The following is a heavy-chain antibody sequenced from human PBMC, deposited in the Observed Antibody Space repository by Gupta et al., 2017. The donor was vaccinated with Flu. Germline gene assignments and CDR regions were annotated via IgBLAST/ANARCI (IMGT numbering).Heavy chain of an antibody. V-gene: IGHV3-30*18. CDR1: YG. Sequence: YGIHWVRQAPGEGLQGGSSISHDGNIRNYSDAVQGRFTISRDNSESTLYLQRRSLRSEDTAVYYCAKDWRWNKKNSGMNVLGQVTTVTVSS. D-gene: IGHD1-1*01. CDR3: AKDWRWNKKNSGMNV. J-gene: IGHJ6*02. CDR2: ISHDGNIR.